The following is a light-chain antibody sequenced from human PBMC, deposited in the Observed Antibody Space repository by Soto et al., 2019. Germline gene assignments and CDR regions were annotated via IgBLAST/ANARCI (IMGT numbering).Light chain of an antibody. CDR3: QHSYSTPLT. J-gene: IGKJ2*01. V-gene: IGKV1-39*01. Sequence: DIQMTQSPSSLSASVGDRVTITCRASQRISSYLNWYQQKPGKAPKLLIYAASSLQSGVPSRFMSSGSGTNIILTSSSLQPEIFATYYCQHSYSTPLTFGPWTKLEIK. CDR2: AAS. CDR1: QRISSY.